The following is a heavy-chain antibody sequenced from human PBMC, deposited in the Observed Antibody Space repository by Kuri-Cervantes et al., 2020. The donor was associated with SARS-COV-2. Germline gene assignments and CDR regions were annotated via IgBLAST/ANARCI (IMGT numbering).Heavy chain of an antibody. J-gene: IGHJ4*02. D-gene: IGHD2-8*01. CDR1: GYSFTSFW. Sequence: GGSLRLSCKASGYSFTSFWIGWVRQRPGKGLEWMGAIFPGDSDTRYSPSFQGQVTISADKSTSAAYLQWSSLKASDSAMYYCARGNGALAFDHWGQGTLVTVSS. CDR3: ARGNGALAFDH. V-gene: IGHV5-51*01. CDR2: IFPGDSDT.